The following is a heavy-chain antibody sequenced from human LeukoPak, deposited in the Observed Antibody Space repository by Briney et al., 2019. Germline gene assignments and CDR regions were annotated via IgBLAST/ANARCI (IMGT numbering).Heavy chain of an antibody. CDR3: AREAPNWYYYDSSGTAPYIDY. D-gene: IGHD3-22*01. V-gene: IGHV1-18*01. CDR1: GYTFTSSG. Sequence: ASVKVSFKASGYTFTSSGISWVRHGPGQGLEWMGWINAYNGNTNYEQKLQGRVTMTTDTSTSTAYMELRSLRSDDTAGYYCAREAPNWYYYDSSGTAPYIDYWGQGTLVTVSS. J-gene: IGHJ4*02. CDR2: INAYNGNT.